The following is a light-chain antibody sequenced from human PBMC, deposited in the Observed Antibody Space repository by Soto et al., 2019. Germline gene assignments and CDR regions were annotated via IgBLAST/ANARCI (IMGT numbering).Light chain of an antibody. J-gene: IGLJ2*01. V-gene: IGLV2-14*03. CDR3: ASFTRSVTVV. CDR2: DVN. Sequence: QSVLTQPASVSGSPGQSITISCAGTSSDVGGYNYVSWYQQHPGKVPRRIIYDVNKRPSGVSDRFSGSKSGNTAYLTISGLQAEAEADYYCASFTRSVTVVFGGGTKLTVL. CDR1: SSDVGGYNY.